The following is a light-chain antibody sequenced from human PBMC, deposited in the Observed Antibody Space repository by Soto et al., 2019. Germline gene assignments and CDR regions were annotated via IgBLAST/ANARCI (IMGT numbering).Light chain of an antibody. V-gene: IGKV3-20*01. Sequence: ETVLTQSPGTLSLSPGERATLSCRASQSVTGSYLAWYQQKPGQAPRLLIYGASSRATGIADRFSGSGSGTDFTLTISRLEPEDFAVYYCQQYGSPWTFGQGTKVEIK. CDR2: GAS. J-gene: IGKJ1*01. CDR1: QSVTGSY. CDR3: QQYGSPWT.